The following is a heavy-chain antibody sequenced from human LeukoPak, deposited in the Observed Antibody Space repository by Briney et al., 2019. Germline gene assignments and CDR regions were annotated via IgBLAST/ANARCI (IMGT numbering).Heavy chain of an antibody. Sequence: PGGSLRLSCAASGFTVSSNYMSWVRQDAGKGLEWVSVIYSGGSTYYADSVKGRFTISRDNSKNTLYLQMNSLRAEDTAVYYCARDTAEWLRQRTTSKTDYWGQGTLVTVSS. J-gene: IGHJ4*02. CDR1: GFTVSSNY. D-gene: IGHD3-3*01. CDR3: ARDTAEWLRQRTTSKTDY. V-gene: IGHV3-53*01. CDR2: IYSGGST.